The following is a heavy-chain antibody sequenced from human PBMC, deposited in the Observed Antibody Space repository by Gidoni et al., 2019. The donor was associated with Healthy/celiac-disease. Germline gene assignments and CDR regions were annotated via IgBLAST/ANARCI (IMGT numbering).Heavy chain of an antibody. J-gene: IGHJ3*02. Sequence: QVQLQESGPGLVKPSQTLSLTCTVSGGSISSGSYYWSWIRQPAGKGLEWIGRIYTSGSTNYNPSLTSRVTISVDTSKNPFSLKLSSVTAADTAVYYCARDRRGLTRVDAFDIWGQGTMVTVSS. CDR3: ARDRRGLTRVDAFDI. V-gene: IGHV4-61*02. CDR1: GGSISSGSYY. D-gene: IGHD7-27*01. CDR2: IYTSGST.